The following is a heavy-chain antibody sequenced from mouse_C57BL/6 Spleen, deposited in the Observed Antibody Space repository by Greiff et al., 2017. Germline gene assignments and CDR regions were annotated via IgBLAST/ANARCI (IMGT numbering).Heavy chain of an antibody. CDR2: IDPSDSYT. D-gene: IGHD1-1*01. CDR1: GYTFTSYW. J-gene: IGHJ1*03. CDR3: ARALATRYVDV. V-gene: IGHV1-69*01. Sequence: QVQLQQPGAELVMPGASVKLSCKASGYTFTSYWMHWVKQRPGQGLEWIGEIDPSDSYTNYNQKFKGKSTLTVDKSSSTAYMQLSSLTSEDSAVYYCARALATRYVDVWGTGTTVTVSS.